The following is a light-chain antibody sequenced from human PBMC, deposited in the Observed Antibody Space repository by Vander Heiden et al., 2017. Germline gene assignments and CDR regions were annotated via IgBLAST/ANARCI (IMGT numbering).Light chain of an antibody. V-gene: IGKV3-15*01. J-gene: IGKJ5*01. Sequence: EIVMTQSPATLSVSPGERVTLSCRASQTVSSNLAWYQQKPGQAPRLLIYGASTRATGIPASFSGSGYGTEFTLTISSLQSEDFAVYYCQQYDNWPSITFGQGTRLEIK. CDR1: QTVSSN. CDR2: GAS. CDR3: QQYDNWPSIT.